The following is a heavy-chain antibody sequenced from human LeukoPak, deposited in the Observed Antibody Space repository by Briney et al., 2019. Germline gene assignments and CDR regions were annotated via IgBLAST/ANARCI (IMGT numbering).Heavy chain of an antibody. Sequence: GGSLRLSCAASGFTFSSYAMSWVRQAPGKGLEWVSRINSDGSSTSYADSVKGRFTISRDNAKNTLYLQMNSLRAEDTAVYFCARVSGTTGGNFDYWGQGTLVTVSS. V-gene: IGHV3-74*01. CDR3: ARVSGTTGGNFDY. J-gene: IGHJ4*02. CDR1: GFTFSSYA. D-gene: IGHD1-14*01. CDR2: INSDGSST.